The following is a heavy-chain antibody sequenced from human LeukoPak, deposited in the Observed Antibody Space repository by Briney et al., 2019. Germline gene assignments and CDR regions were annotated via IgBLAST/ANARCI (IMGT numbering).Heavy chain of an antibody. CDR2: INHSGST. CDR1: GGSFSGYY. J-gene: IGHJ6*02. Sequence: SETLSLTCAVYGGSFSGYYWSWIRQPPGKGLEWIGEINHSGSTNYNPSLKSRVTISVDTSKNQISLKLSSVTAADTAVYYCARYCMVRGVYGMDVWGQGTTVTVSS. V-gene: IGHV4-34*01. D-gene: IGHD3-10*01. CDR3: ARYCMVRGVYGMDV.